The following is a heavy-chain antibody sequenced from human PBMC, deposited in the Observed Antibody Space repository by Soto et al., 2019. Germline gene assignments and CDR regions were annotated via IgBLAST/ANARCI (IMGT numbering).Heavy chain of an antibody. CDR1: GFTFSSYD. J-gene: IGHJ6*02. D-gene: IGHD6-13*01. CDR3: ARFGIAASGTWYYNGMYV. V-gene: IGHV3-13*01. CDR2: IGTAGDT. Sequence: GGSLRLSCAASGFTFSSYDMHWVRPATGKGLEWVSAIGTAGDTYYPGSVKGRFTISRENAKNSLYLQMNSLRAEDTAVYYCARFGIAASGTWYYNGMYVWGQGTTFPVS.